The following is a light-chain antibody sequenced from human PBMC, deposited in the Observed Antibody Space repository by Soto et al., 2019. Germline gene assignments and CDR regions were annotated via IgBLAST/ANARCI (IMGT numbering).Light chain of an antibody. CDR3: QVWESSSDYV. CDR2: DDS. J-gene: IGLJ1*01. V-gene: IGLV3-21*02. Sequence: SYALTKPPSVSVAPGQTARVTCGGNSIGTKSVHWYQQKPGQAPVLVVYDDSGRPSGIPERFSGSNSGNMATLTITRVEAGDEADYYCQVWESSSDYVFGTGTKVTVL. CDR1: SIGTKS.